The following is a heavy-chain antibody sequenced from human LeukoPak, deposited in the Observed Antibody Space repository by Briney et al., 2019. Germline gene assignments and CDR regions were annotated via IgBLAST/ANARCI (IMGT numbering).Heavy chain of an antibody. CDR2: IIPIFGTA. CDR1: GGTFSSYA. V-gene: IGHV1-69*05. D-gene: IGHD2-2*02. Sequence: SVKLSCTASGGTFSSYAISWGRQAPGQGLEWMGGIIPIFGTANYAQKFQGRVTITTDESTGTAYMELSSRRSEDTAVYYCARDIGYCSSTSCYTHDYWGQGTLVTVSS. J-gene: IGHJ4*02. CDR3: ARDIGYCSSTSCYTHDY.